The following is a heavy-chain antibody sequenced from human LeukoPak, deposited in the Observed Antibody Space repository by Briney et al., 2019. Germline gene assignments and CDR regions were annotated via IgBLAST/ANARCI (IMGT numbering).Heavy chain of an antibody. CDR1: GYTFTGYY. V-gene: IGHV1-2*02. Sequence: ASVKVSCKASGYTFTGYYMHWVRQAPGQGLEWMGWINPSSGGTNYAQKFQGRVTMTRDTSISTAYMELSRLRSDDTAVYYCARDDYIVVVPAAMPRRDYGMDVWGQGTTVTVSS. J-gene: IGHJ6*02. D-gene: IGHD2-2*01. CDR3: ARDDYIVVVPAAMPRRDYGMDV. CDR2: INPSSGGT.